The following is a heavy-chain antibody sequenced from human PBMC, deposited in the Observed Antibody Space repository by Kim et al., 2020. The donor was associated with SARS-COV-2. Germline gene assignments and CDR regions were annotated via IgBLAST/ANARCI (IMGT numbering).Heavy chain of an antibody. CDR3: AREFRYSGYEGAFDY. Sequence: GRSLRLSCAASGFTFSSYAMHWVRQAPGKGLEWVAVISYDGSNKYYADSVKGRFTISRDNSKNTLYLQMNSLRAEDTAVYYCAREFRYSGYEGAFDYWG. D-gene: IGHD5-12*01. J-gene: IGHJ4*01. CDR2: ISYDGSNK. CDR1: GFTFSSYA. V-gene: IGHV3-30*04.